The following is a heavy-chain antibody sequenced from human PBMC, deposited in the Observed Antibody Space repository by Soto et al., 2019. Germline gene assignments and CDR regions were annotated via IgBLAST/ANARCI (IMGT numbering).Heavy chain of an antibody. Sequence: SETQSLSCTVASLNIRSSRCYLGRIRQPPGKGLEWIGSIYYSGSTYYNPSLKSRVTISVDTSKNQFSLKLSSVTAADTAVYYCARANSNGGYAFDIWGQGKMVTVSS. D-gene: IGHD7-27*01. J-gene: IGHJ3*02. CDR2: IYYSGST. V-gene: IGHV4-39*01. CDR3: ARANSNGGYAFDI. CDR1: SLNIRSSRCY.